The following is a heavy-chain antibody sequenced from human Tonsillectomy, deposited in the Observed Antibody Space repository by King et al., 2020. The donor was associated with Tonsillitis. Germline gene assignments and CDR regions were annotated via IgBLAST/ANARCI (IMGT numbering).Heavy chain of an antibody. CDR3: ARTGGTGGDWYFDV. J-gene: IGHJ2*01. CDR2: IDWDDDK. CDR1: GFSLNTSGMR. Sequence: TLKESGPALVKPTQTLTLTCTFSGFSLNTSGMRVNWIRQPPGKALEWLARIDWDDDKFYSTSLKTRLTISKDTPKNQVVLMMTNMEPVDTATYYCARTGGTGGDWYFDVGGRGTLVIVSS. V-gene: IGHV2-70*04. D-gene: IGHD2-8*02.